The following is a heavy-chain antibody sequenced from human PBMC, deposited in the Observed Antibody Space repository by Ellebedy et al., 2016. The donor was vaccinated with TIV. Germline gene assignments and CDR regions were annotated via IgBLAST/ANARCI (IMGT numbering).Heavy chain of an antibody. V-gene: IGHV4-39*01. CDR3: ARSSMIVVVPFDY. J-gene: IGHJ4*02. CDR2: IYYSGST. Sequence: MPSETLSLTCTVSGASITSSGYYWGCIRQPPGKGLEWIGSIYYSGSTYYNPSLNSRVTISVDTSKKQFSLKLSSVTAADTAVYYCARSSMIVVVPFDYWGQGTLVTVSS. D-gene: IGHD3-22*01. CDR1: GASITSSGYY.